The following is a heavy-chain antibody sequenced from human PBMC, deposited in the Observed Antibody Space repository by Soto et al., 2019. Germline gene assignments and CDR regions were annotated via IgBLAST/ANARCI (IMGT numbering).Heavy chain of an antibody. CDR3: GRGRSGQIVVFY. D-gene: IGHD1-26*01. J-gene: IGHJ4*02. V-gene: IGHV1-2*02. Sequence: ASVKVSCKASGYSFTGHYIHWVRQAPEQGPEWMGEIGPESGATRHAQKFQGRVTMTMDTSITTVYMELNNLRPDDTAIYYCGRGRSGQIVVFYWGQGTPVTVSS. CDR2: IGPESGAT. CDR1: GYSFTGHY.